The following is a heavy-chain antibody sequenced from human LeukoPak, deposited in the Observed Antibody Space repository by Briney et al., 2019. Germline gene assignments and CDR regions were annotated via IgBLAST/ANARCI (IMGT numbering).Heavy chain of an antibody. CDR3: ARVSVVVTATDNWFDP. V-gene: IGHV1-18*01. D-gene: IGHD2-21*02. CDR2: ISAYNGNT. CDR1: GYTFTSYG. J-gene: IGHJ5*02. Sequence: ASVKVSCKASGYTFTSYGISWVRQAPGQGLEWMGWISAYNGNTNYAQKLQGRVTMTTDTSTSTAYMELRSLRSDDTAVYYCARVSVVVTATDNWFDPWGQGTLVTVSS.